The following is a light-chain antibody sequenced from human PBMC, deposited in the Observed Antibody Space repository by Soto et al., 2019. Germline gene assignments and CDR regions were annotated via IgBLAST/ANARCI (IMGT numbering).Light chain of an antibody. CDR3: QQYGSSLYT. CDR1: QSVSSSY. J-gene: IGKJ2*01. V-gene: IGKV3-20*01. Sequence: EIVLTQSPGTLSLSPGERVTLSCRASQSVSSSYLAWYQQKPGQAPRLLIDAASSRATGIPDRFSGSGSGTDFTLTISRLEPEDFAVYYCQQYGSSLYTFGQGTKLDIK. CDR2: AAS.